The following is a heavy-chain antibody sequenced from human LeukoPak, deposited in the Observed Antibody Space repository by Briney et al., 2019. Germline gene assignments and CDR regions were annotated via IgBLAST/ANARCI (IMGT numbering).Heavy chain of an antibody. CDR1: GFTFSTYE. Sequence: ASLRLSCAASGFTFSTYEMNWVRQAPGKGLEWVSSIGTDGYSYSAVSVKGRFTISRDNAKSTLYLQMDSLTVEDTALYYCARGTIGGNPASAYWGQGTLVTVSS. J-gene: IGHJ4*02. D-gene: IGHD4-23*01. CDR3: ARGTIGGNPASAY. V-gene: IGHV3-21*06. CDR2: IGTDGYS.